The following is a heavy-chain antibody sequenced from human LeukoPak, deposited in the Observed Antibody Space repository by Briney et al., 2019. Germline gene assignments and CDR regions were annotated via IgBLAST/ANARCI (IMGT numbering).Heavy chain of an antibody. CDR1: GFTFSDYY. Sequence: PGGSLRLSCAASGFTFSDYYMSWIRQAPGKGLEWVSYISSSGSTIYYADSVKGRFTISRDNAENSLYLQMNSLRAEDTAVYYCARDRVDFWSGSFYWGQGTLVTVSS. CDR2: ISSSGSTI. D-gene: IGHD3-3*01. V-gene: IGHV3-11*01. J-gene: IGHJ4*02. CDR3: ARDRVDFWSGSFY.